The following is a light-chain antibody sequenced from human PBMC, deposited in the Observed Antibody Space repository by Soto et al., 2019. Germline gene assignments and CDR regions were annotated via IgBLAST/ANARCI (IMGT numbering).Light chain of an antibody. Sequence: DIQMTQSPSTLSGSVGDRVTITCRASQTISSWLAWYQQKPGKAPKPLIYKASTLKSGVPSRFSGSGSGTEFTLTISSLQPDDFATYYCQHYNNWPPFTFGPGTKVDIK. CDR2: KAS. V-gene: IGKV1-5*03. CDR3: QHYNNWPPFT. CDR1: QTISSW. J-gene: IGKJ3*01.